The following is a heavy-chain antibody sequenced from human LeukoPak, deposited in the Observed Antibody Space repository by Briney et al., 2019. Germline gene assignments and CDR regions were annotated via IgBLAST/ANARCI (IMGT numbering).Heavy chain of an antibody. Sequence: GASVKVSCKASGYTFTAYYMHWVRQAPGQGLEWMGWISPNGGATNYAQKFQGRATMTRDTSISTAYMELSGLRSDDTAVYYCARDESGGLNYWGQGTLVTVSS. J-gene: IGHJ4*02. CDR3: ARDESGGLNY. CDR2: ISPNGGAT. V-gene: IGHV1-2*02. CDR1: GYTFTAYY. D-gene: IGHD2-15*01.